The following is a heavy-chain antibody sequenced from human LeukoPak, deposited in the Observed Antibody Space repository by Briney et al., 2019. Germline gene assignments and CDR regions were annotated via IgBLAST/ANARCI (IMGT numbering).Heavy chain of an antibody. Sequence: PGGSLRLSCAASGFTFSRYAMSWVRQAPGKGLEWVSAISGSGGSTYYADSVKGRFTISRDNFKNTLYLQMNSLRAEDTAVYHCAKDAGRSYVGDMWFDNWGQGTLVTVSS. D-gene: IGHD1-26*01. CDR2: ISGSGGST. J-gene: IGHJ4*02. CDR1: GFTFSRYA. V-gene: IGHV3-23*01. CDR3: AKDAGRSYVGDMWFDN.